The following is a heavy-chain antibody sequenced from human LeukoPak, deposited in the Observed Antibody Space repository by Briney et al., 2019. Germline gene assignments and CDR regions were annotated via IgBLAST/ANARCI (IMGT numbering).Heavy chain of an antibody. Sequence: PGGSLRLSCAASGFTFSSYWMHWVRHPPGKGLEWVSRINSDGSTTAYADSVKGRFTISGDYAKNTLYLQMNSLRAEDTAVYYCARDRYGAHDYWGQGTLVTVSS. CDR3: ARDRYGAHDY. CDR1: GFTFSSYW. J-gene: IGHJ4*02. CDR2: INSDGSTT. V-gene: IGHV3-74*01. D-gene: IGHD3-16*01.